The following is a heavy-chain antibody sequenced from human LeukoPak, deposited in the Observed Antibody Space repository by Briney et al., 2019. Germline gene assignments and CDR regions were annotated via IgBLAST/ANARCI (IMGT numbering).Heavy chain of an antibody. J-gene: IGHJ2*01. D-gene: IGHD6-6*01. CDR1: GYTFTGYY. Sequence: ASVKVSCKASGYTFTGYYMHWVRQAPGQGLEWMGWINPNSGGTNYAQKFQGRVTMTRDTSISTAYMELSRLRSDDTAVYYCARAPSIAENWYFDLWGRGTLVTVSS. V-gene: IGHV1-2*02. CDR3: ARAPSIAENWYFDL. CDR2: INPNSGGT.